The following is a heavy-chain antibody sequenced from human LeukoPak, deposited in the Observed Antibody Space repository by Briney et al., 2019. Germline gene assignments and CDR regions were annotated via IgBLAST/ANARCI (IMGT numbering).Heavy chain of an antibody. V-gene: IGHV3-64D*06. J-gene: IGHJ4*02. CDR2: ITSDGGST. Sequence: GGSLRLSCSASGFTLSTYAMHWVRQAPGKGLEYVSAITSDGGSTYYAGSVKGRFTISRDNSKNTLYLQMSSLRAEDTAVYYCVTAHSSGWYGYWGQGTLVTVSS. CDR3: VTAHSSGWYGY. CDR1: GFTLSTYA. D-gene: IGHD6-19*01.